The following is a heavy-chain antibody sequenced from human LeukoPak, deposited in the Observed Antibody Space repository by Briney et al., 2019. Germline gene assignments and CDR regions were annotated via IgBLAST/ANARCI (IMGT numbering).Heavy chain of an antibody. D-gene: IGHD5-12*01. Sequence: SETLSLTCAVSGGSISSGGYSWSWIRQPPGKGLEWIGYIYYSGSTYYNPSLKSRVTISVDTSKNQFSLKLSSVTAADTAVYYCARSTLSGGYSGYDADYWGQGTLVTVSS. CDR2: IYYSGST. J-gene: IGHJ4*02. V-gene: IGHV4-30-4*07. CDR1: GGSISSGGYS. CDR3: ARSTLSGGYSGYDADY.